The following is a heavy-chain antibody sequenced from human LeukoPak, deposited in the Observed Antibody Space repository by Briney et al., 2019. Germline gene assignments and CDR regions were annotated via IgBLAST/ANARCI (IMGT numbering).Heavy chain of an antibody. V-gene: IGHV3-53*01. CDR1: GFTVSSNY. J-gene: IGHJ1*01. Sequence: GGSLRLSCAASGFTVSSNYMSWVRQAPGKGLEWVSVIYSGGTTYYADSVKGRFTISRDNSKNTLYLQMNSLRAEDTAVYYCAKEAYYYDRGYFQHWGQGTLVTVSS. CDR3: AKEAYYYDRGYFQH. CDR2: IYSGGTT. D-gene: IGHD3-22*01.